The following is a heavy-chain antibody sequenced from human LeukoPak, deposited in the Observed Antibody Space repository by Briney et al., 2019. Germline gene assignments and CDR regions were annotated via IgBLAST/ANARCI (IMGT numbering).Heavy chain of an antibody. CDR1: GFTFSRNW. Sequence: AGGSLRLSCEASGFTFSRNWVSWLRQAPGKGLEWVANIKEDGSETHYVESVMGRFTISRDNAKNSLYLQMNNLRAEDAALYYCARIGVYGDSFDIWGQGTMVTVSS. CDR2: IKEDGSET. CDR3: ARIGVYGDSFDI. V-gene: IGHV3-7*05. J-gene: IGHJ3*02. D-gene: IGHD2-8*01.